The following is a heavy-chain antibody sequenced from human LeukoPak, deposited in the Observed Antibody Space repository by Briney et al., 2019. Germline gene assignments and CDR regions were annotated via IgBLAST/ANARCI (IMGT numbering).Heavy chain of an antibody. CDR2: ISSNGDNT. V-gene: IGHV3-64D*06. CDR1: GFTFSTYV. Sequence: GGSLTLSCSVSGFTFSTYVMHWVRQTPGKGLEYVSAISSNGDNTYYAGSGKGRFTISRDNSKNTLYLQMSSPRADDTAVYYCVRGTGYWGQGTLVIVSS. J-gene: IGHJ4*02. CDR3: VRGTGY.